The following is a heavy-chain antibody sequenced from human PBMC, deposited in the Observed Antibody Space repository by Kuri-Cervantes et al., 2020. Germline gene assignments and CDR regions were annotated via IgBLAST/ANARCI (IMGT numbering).Heavy chain of an antibody. Sequence: ASVKVSCKASGYTFTNYYLHWVRQAPGQGLEWMGMINPSGGSTNYAQKFQGRVSMTRDTSTSTVYMELSSLRSEDTAVYFCARGLIVDGGYYFDYWGQGTLVTVSS. D-gene: IGHD1-26*01. J-gene: IGHJ4*02. CDR2: INPSGGST. CDR1: GYTFTNYY. CDR3: ARGLIVDGGYYFDY. V-gene: IGHV1-46*01.